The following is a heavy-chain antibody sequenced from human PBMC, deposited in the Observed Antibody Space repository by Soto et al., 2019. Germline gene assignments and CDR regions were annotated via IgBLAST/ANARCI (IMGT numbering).Heavy chain of an antibody. J-gene: IGHJ6*02. D-gene: IGHD2-21*02. CDR2: INPSSGST. Sequence: ASVKVSCKASGYTFSSYYMHWVRQAPGQGLEWVGIINPSSGSTTYAQNFQGRVTMTRDTSTSTVYMELSSLRSEDTAVYCCGRVCGGDCHHGMDVWGQGTTVTVSS. CDR3: GRVCGGDCHHGMDV. CDR1: GYTFSSYY. V-gene: IGHV1-46*01.